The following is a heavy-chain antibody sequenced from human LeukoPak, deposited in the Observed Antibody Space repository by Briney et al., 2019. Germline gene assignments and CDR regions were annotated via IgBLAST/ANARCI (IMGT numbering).Heavy chain of an antibody. CDR3: ARDGPVPLAVACLGVNWFDP. CDR2: NT. D-gene: IGHD6-19*01. V-gene: IGHV1-18*01. J-gene: IGHJ5*02. Sequence: NTNYAQKLQGRVTMTTYTSTSTAYMELSSLRSDDTAVYYCARDGPVPLAVACLGVNWFDPWGQGTLVTVSS.